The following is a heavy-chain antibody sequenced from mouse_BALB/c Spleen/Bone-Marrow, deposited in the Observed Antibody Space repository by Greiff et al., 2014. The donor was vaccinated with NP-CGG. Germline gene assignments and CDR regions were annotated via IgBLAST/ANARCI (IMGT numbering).Heavy chain of an antibody. CDR3: ARKELGLNWYFDV. CDR2: IWSGGST. Sequence: QVQLQQSGPGLVQPSQSLSITCTVSGFSLTSYGVHWVRQSPGKGLEWLGVIWSGGSTDYNAAFISRLSISKDNSKSQVFFKMNSLRANDTAIYYCARKELGLNWYFDVWGAGTTVTVSS. D-gene: IGHD4-1*01. CDR1: GFSLTSYG. J-gene: IGHJ1*01. V-gene: IGHV2-2*02.